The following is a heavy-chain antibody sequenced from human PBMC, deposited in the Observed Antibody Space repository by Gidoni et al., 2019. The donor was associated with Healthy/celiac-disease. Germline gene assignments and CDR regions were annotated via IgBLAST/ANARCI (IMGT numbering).Heavy chain of an antibody. Sequence: QVQLVQSGAEVKKPASSVKVSCQASGSPFSSYAISWVRQAPGQGLEWMGGIIPIFGTANYAQKFQGRGTITADESTSTAYMELSSLRSEDTAVYYCARSISRPSPVPWGMDVWGQGTTVTVSS. CDR3: ARSISRPSPVPWGMDV. D-gene: IGHD2-2*01. V-gene: IGHV1-69*01. CDR1: GSPFSSYA. CDR2: IIPIFGTA. J-gene: IGHJ6*02.